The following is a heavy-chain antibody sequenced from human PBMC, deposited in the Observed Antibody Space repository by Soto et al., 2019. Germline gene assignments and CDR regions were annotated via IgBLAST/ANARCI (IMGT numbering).Heavy chain of an antibody. V-gene: IGHV4-59*01. Sequence: SETLSLTFTVSGCSISNYYCSWIRQPPGKPLEWIGYIYYSESTDYNPSLKSRVTISVDTSKNQCSLQLTSVTAADTAVYYCAKGRGSGPRGWFDTWGQGTQVTVSS. D-gene: IGHD6-19*01. J-gene: IGHJ5*02. CDR3: AKGRGSGPRGWFDT. CDR1: GCSISNYY. CDR2: IYYSEST.